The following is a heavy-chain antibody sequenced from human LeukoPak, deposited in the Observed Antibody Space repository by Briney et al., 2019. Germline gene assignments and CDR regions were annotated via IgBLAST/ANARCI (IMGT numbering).Heavy chain of an antibody. CDR3: AKAIVVVPAAPMDY. CDR2: IRYDGSNK. V-gene: IGHV3-30*02. D-gene: IGHD2-2*01. J-gene: IGHJ4*02. CDR1: GFTFSSYG. Sequence: EGSLRLSCAASGFTFSSYGMHWVRQAPGKGLEWVAFIRYDGSNKYYADSVKGRFTISRDNSKNTLYLQMNSLRAEDTAVYYCAKAIVVVPAAPMDYWGQGTLVTVSS.